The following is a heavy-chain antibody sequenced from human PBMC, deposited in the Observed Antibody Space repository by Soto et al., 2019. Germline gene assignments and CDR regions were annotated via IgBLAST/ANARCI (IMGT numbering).Heavy chain of an antibody. Sequence: GGSLRLPCAASGFTFSSYAMSCVRQAPGKGLEWVSAISGSGGSTYYADSVKGRFTISRDNSKNTLYLQMNSLRAEDTAVYYCARGRTYYYDSSGYYPDAFDIWGQGTMVTVSS. V-gene: IGHV3-23*01. J-gene: IGHJ3*02. CDR3: ARGRTYYYDSSGYYPDAFDI. D-gene: IGHD3-22*01. CDR1: GFTFSSYA. CDR2: ISGSGGST.